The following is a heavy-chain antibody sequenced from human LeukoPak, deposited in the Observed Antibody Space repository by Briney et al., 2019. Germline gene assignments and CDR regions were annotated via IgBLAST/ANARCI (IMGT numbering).Heavy chain of an antibody. J-gene: IGHJ4*02. CDR1: GFTFSSYN. D-gene: IGHD6-13*01. CDR3: AKARQQLVSAFDY. V-gene: IGHV3-21*01. Sequence: GGSLRLSCAASGFTFSSYNMNWVRQAPGKGLEWVSSITSGSSYIYYADSVKGRFTISRDNSKNTLYLQMNSLRAEDTAVYYCAKARQQLVSAFDYWGQGTLVTVSS. CDR2: ITSGSSYI.